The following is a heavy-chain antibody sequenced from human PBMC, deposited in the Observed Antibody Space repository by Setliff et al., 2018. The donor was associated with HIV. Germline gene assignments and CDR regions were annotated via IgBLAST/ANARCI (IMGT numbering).Heavy chain of an antibody. Sequence: GASVKVSCKASGGTVSSYAINWVRQAPGQGLEWMGGIIPIFGPANYAQKFQDRVTITTDESTSTAYMELSSLKSEDTAVYYCARGFEVESSGWFDPWGQGTLVTVS. D-gene: IGHD3-9*01. J-gene: IGHJ5*02. CDR3: ARGFEVESSGWFDP. V-gene: IGHV1-69*05. CDR1: GGTVSSYA. CDR2: IIPIFGPA.